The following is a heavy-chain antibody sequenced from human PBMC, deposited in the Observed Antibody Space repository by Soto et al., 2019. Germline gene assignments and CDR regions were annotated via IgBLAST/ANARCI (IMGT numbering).Heavy chain of an antibody. J-gene: IGHJ5*02. CDR2: ISSSSSYI. D-gene: IGHD3-3*01. CDR1: GFTFSSYS. CDR3: ARGPDYDFWSGYTWFDP. V-gene: IGHV3-21*01. Sequence: GESLKISCAASGFTFSSYSMNWVRQAPGKGLEWVSSISSSSSYIYYADSVKGRFTISRDNAKNSLYLQMNSLRAEDTAVYYCARGPDYDFWSGYTWFDPWGQGTLVTVSS.